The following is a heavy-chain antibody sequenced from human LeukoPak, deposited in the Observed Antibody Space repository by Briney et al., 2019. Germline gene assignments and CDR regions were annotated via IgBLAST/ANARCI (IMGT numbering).Heavy chain of an antibody. Sequence: ASVKVSCKASGYTFTSYDISWVRQAPGQGLEWMGWIGAYNGNTNYAQKLQGRVTMTTGTSTSRAYMELRRLRSDDTAVYYCARVAWDYDSSGYYAYFDYWGQGTLVTVSS. CDR1: GYTFTSYD. CDR2: IGAYNGNT. D-gene: IGHD3-22*01. V-gene: IGHV1-18*04. J-gene: IGHJ4*02. CDR3: ARVAWDYDSSGYYAYFDY.